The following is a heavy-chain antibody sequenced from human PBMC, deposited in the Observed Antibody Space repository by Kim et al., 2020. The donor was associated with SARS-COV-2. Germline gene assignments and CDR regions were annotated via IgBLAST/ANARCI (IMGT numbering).Heavy chain of an antibody. CDR3: ARLVVPAAMGLGTYYMDV. J-gene: IGHJ6*03. Sequence: SETLSLTCTVSGGSISSYYWSWIRQPPGKGLEWIGYIYYSGSTNYNPSLKSRVTISVDTSKNQFSLKLSSVTAADTAVYYCARLVVPAAMGLGTYYMDV. V-gene: IGHV4-59*01. CDR2: IYYSGST. CDR1: GGSISSYY. D-gene: IGHD2-2*01.